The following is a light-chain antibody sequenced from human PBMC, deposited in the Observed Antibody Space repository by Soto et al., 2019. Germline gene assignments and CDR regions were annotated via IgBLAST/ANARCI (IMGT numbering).Light chain of an antibody. Sequence: SALTQPPSVSAAPGQKVTISCSGSSSNIGGNSVSWYQQLPGTAPKLLIYDDNKRPSGIPDRFSGSKSGASATLGITGLQTGDEADYYCGSWDTSLSLCYVFGTGTKVTVL. CDR2: DDN. J-gene: IGLJ1*01. CDR3: GSWDTSLSLCYV. CDR1: SSNIGGNS. V-gene: IGLV1-51*01.